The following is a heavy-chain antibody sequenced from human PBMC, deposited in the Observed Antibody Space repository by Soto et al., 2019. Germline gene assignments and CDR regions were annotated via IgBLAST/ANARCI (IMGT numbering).Heavy chain of an antibody. V-gene: IGHV1-3*01. D-gene: IGHD2-8*01. J-gene: IGHJ3*01. CDR3: ARDMLSVGPRANDAFDV. CDR2: INPDNGNT. Sequence: QVQLVQSGAEVRKPGASVNISCRASGFSFSDNLINWVRQAPGQGLEWMGWINPDNGNTRYSETLQGRVTISRHSAASIAYVEVSALTSEDTAVYYCARDMLSVGPRANDAFDVWGQGTMVTVSS. CDR1: GFSFSDNL.